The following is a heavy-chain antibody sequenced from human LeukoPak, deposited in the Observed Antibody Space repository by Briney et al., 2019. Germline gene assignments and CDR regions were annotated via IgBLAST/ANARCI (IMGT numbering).Heavy chain of an antibody. CDR2: IRSSGTII. D-gene: IGHD4-11*01. CDR1: GFTFSSYE. V-gene: IGHV3-48*03. CDR3: ARAMTS. J-gene: IGHJ4*02. Sequence: SGGSLRLSCTASGFTFSSYEMNWVRQAPGKGLEWVSHIRSSGTIIYYADSVKGRFTISRDNAKNSLYLQMNSLRAEDTAAYYCARAMTSWGQGTLVTVSS.